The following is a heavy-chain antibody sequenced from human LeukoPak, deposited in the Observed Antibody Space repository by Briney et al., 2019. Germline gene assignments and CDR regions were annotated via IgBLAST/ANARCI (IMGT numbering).Heavy chain of an antibody. D-gene: IGHD5-18*01. V-gene: IGHV1-2*02. CDR3: ARETRGGYSYAGYYYYYMDV. CDR1: GYTFTGYY. Sequence: ASVKVSCKASGYTFTGYYMHWVRQDPGQGLEWMGWINPNSGGTNYAQKFQGRVTMTRDTSISTAYMELSRLRSDDTAVYYCARETRGGYSYAGYYYYYMDVWGKGTTVTVSS. J-gene: IGHJ6*03. CDR2: INPNSGGT.